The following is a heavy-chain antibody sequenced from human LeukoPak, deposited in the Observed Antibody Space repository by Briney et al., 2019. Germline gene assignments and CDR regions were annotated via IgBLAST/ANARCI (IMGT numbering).Heavy chain of an antibody. V-gene: IGHV3-23*01. CDR3: AKDRGNSYGSPVY. CDR1: GFTFSSYA. CDR2: ISGSGGST. J-gene: IGHJ4*02. Sequence: GGSLRLSCGASGFTFSSYAMSWIPQAPGKGLGWVSAISGSGGSTYYADSVKGRFTISRDNSKNMLYLQMNNHRAEDTAVYYCAKDRGNSYGSPVYWGQGTLVTVSS. D-gene: IGHD5-18*01.